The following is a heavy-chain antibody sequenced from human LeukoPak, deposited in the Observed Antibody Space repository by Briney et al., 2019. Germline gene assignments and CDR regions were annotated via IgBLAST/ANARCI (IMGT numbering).Heavy chain of an antibody. CDR3: ARRTVTTLGAFDI. D-gene: IGHD4-17*01. V-gene: IGHV3-11*04. J-gene: IGHJ3*02. CDR1: GFTFSDYY. CDR2: ISSSGSTI. Sequence: GGSLRLSCAASGFTFSDYYMSWIRQAPGKGLEWVSYISSSGSTIYYADSVKGRFTISRDNAENSLYLQMNSLRAEDTAVYYCARRTVTTLGAFDIWGQGTMVTVSS.